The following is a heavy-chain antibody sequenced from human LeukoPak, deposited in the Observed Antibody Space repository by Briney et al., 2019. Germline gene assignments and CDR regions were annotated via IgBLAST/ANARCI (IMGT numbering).Heavy chain of an antibody. V-gene: IGHV3-53*05. D-gene: IGHD6-19*01. Sequence: GGSLRLSCAASGFTVSSNYMSWVRQAPGKGLEWVSVIYSGGSTYYADSVKGRFTISRDNSKNTLYLQMNSLRAEDTAVYYCAKDGGNAVAVPDYWGQGTLVTVSS. J-gene: IGHJ4*02. CDR2: IYSGGST. CDR3: AKDGGNAVAVPDY. CDR1: GFTVSSNY.